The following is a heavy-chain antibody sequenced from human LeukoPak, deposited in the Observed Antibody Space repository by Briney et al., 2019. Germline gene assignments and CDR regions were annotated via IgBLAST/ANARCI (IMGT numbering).Heavy chain of an antibody. Sequence: GGSLRLSCAASGFTFSSYGMHWVRQAPGKGLEWVAVISYDGSNKYYADSVKGRFTISRDNAKNSLYLQMNSLRAEDTAVYYCARTSSGWFGYWGQGTLVTVSS. CDR2: ISYDGSNK. J-gene: IGHJ4*02. CDR1: GFTFSSYG. D-gene: IGHD6-19*01. V-gene: IGHV3-30*03. CDR3: ARTSSGWFGY.